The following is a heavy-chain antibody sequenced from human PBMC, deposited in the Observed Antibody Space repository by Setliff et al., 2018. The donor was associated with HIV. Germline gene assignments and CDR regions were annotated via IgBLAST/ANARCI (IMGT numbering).Heavy chain of an antibody. J-gene: IGHJ5*02. Sequence: SETLSLTCTVSNVSINSYYWSWIRQPAGRALEWIGRIYSSGSTNYNPSLKSRVKMSLDTSKNQFSLKLRSVTAADTAVYYCARERLTFGEFANWFDPWGQGTLVTVSS. CDR2: IYSSGST. CDR3: ARERLTFGEFANWFDP. D-gene: IGHD3-10*01. V-gene: IGHV4-4*07. CDR1: NVSINSYY.